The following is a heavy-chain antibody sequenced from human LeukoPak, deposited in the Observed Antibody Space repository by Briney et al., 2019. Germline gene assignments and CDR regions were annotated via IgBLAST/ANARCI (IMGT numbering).Heavy chain of an antibody. V-gene: IGHV3-23*01. CDR1: GFTFSSYA. J-gene: IGHJ3*02. Sequence: GGSLRLSCAASGFTFSSYAMSWARQAPGKGLEWVSTICGSGETTYYADSVKGRFTISRDNSKIMLSLQMNSLTADDTAVYYCAKGVSSSCYSAFNIWGQGTMVTVSS. D-gene: IGHD2-2*02. CDR2: ICGSGETT. CDR3: AKGVSSSCYSAFNI.